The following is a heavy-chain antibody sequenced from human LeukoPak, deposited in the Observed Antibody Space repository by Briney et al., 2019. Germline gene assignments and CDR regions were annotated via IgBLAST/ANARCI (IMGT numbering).Heavy chain of an antibody. V-gene: IGHV4-34*01. CDR1: GGSFSGYY. J-gene: IGHJ5*02. Sequence: SSETLSLTCAAYGGSFSGYYWTWIRQPPGKGLEWIGEIHYSGSATYNPSLKSRVTISVDTSKNQFSLKMNSVTAADTAVYYCARLRRIAAGWFDPCGQGTMVTVSS. CDR2: IHYSGSA. CDR3: ARLRRIAAGWFDP. D-gene: IGHD6-25*01.